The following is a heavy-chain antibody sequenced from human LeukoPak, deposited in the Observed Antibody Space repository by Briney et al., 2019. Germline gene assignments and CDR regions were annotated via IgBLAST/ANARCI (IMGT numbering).Heavy chain of an antibody. CDR2: INHSGST. CDR1: GGSFSGYY. CDR3: ARTYYYDSSGYSPFDY. Sequence: SETLSLTCAVYGGSFSGYYWSWIRQPPGKGLEWIGEINHSGSTNYNPSLKSRVTISVDTSKNQFSLKLSSVTAADTAVYYCARTYYYDSSGYSPFDYWGQGTLVTVSS. V-gene: IGHV4-34*01. D-gene: IGHD3-22*01. J-gene: IGHJ4*02.